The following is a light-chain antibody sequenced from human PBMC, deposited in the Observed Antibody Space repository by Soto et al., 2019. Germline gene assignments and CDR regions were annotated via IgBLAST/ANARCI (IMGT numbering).Light chain of an antibody. CDR1: SSDVGGYNY. Sequence: QSALTQPASVSGSPGQSITISCTGTSSDVGGYNYVSWYQQNPGKAPKVMIYDVTNRPSGVSNRFSGSRSGNTASLTISGLQAEDEADYYCCSFTTSSTYVFGTGTKLTVL. CDR3: CSFTTSSTYV. J-gene: IGLJ1*01. V-gene: IGLV2-14*01. CDR2: DVT.